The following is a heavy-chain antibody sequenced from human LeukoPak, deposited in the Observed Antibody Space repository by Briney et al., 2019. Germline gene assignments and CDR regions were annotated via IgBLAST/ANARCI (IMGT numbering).Heavy chain of an antibody. Sequence: SETLSLTCTVSGGSVSSGSYYWSWIRQPPGKGLEWIGYIYYSGSTNYNPSLKSRVTISVDTSKIQFSLKLSSVTAADTAVYYCAREITGTTTWFDPWGQGTLVTVSS. D-gene: IGHD1/OR15-1a*01. CDR1: GGSVSSGSYY. V-gene: IGHV4-61*01. CDR2: IYYSGST. CDR3: AREITGTTTWFDP. J-gene: IGHJ5*02.